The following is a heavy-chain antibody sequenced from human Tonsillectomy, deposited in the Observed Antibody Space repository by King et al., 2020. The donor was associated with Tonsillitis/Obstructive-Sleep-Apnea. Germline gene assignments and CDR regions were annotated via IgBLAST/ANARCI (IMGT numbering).Heavy chain of an antibody. CDR3: ARELLGTGAFDI. CDR1: GFTFSSYS. V-gene: IGHV3-21*01. CDR2: ISSSSSYI. J-gene: IGHJ3*02. Sequence: VQLVESGGGLVKPGGSLRLSCAASGFTFSSYSMNWVRQAPGKGLEWVSSISSSSSYIYYADSVKGRFTISRDNAKNSLYLQMNSLRAEDTAVYYCARELLGTGAFDIWGQGTMVIVSS. D-gene: IGHD6-13*01.